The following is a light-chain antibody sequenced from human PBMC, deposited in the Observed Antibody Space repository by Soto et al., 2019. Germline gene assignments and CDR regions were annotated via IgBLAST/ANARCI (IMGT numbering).Light chain of an antibody. Sequence: QSVLTQSPSVSAAPGQTVTISCSGSSSNIGNNYVSWYQQLPGTAPKLLIYDNNKRPSGIPDRFSGSKSGTSGTLDITGLHTGDEADYYCATWDGSLPGEVFGGGTKLTVL. CDR3: ATWDGSLPGEV. J-gene: IGLJ2*01. CDR1: SSNIGNNY. V-gene: IGLV1-51*01. CDR2: DNN.